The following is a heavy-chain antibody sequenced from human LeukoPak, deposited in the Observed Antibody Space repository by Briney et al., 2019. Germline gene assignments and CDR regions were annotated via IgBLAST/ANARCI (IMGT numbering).Heavy chain of an antibody. Sequence: GASVKVSCKASGYTFTGYYMHWVRQAPGQGLEWMGWINPNSGGTNYAQKFQGRVTMTRDTSISTAYMELSRLRSDDTAVYYCARDVVDRRDDAFDISGQGTMVTVSS. CDR3: ARDVVDRRDDAFDI. J-gene: IGHJ3*02. V-gene: IGHV1-2*02. CDR1: GYTFTGYY. D-gene: IGHD2-2*01. CDR2: INPNSGGT.